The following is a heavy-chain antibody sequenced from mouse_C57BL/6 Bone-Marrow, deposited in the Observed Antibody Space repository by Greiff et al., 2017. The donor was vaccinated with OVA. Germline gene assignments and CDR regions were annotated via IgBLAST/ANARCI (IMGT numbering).Heavy chain of an antibody. Sequence: EVQLQQSGPELVKPGASVKISCKASGYTFTDYYMNWVKQSHGKSLEWIGDINPNNGGTSYNQKFKGKATLTVDKSSSTAYMELRSLTSEDSAVYYCARRNWDDDYWGQGTTLTVSS. D-gene: IGHD4-1*01. CDR3: ARRNWDDDY. V-gene: IGHV1-26*01. CDR2: INPNNGGT. CDR1: GYTFTDYY. J-gene: IGHJ2*01.